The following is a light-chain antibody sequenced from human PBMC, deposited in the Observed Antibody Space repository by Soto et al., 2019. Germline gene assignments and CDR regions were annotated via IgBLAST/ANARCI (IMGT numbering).Light chain of an antibody. CDR1: QSVSSNY. V-gene: IGKV3-20*01. J-gene: IGKJ2*01. CDR2: GAS. Sequence: EIVLTQSPGTLSLSPGERATLSCRASQSVSSNYLAWYQQRPGQAPRVLIYGASSRATGIRDRFSGSGSGTDFDITISRLEPEDFAVYFCHHYGNSPPNTFGQGTKVEIK. CDR3: HHYGNSPPNT.